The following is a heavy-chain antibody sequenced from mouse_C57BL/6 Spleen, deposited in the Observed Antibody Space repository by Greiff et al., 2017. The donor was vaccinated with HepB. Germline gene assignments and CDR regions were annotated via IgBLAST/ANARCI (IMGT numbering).Heavy chain of an antibody. D-gene: IGHD2-12*01. CDR1: GFTFRSYA. V-gene: IGHV5-9-1*02. Sequence: DVKLVESGAGLVQPGGSLKLSCAASGFTFRSYAMSWVRQTPEKRLEWVAYISSGGDYIYYADTVKGRFTISRDNARNTLYLQMSSLKSEDTAMYYCTRLRQRDAMDYWGQGTSVTVSS. CDR2: ISSGGDYI. CDR3: TRLRQRDAMDY. J-gene: IGHJ4*01.